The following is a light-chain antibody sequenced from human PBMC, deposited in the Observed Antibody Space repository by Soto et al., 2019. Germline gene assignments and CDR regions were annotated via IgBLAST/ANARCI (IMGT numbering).Light chain of an antibody. Sequence: DIQMTQSPSTLSASVGDRVTITCRASQSISSWLAWYQQKPGKAPKLLIYKASSLESGVPSRFSGSGSGTEFTLTISSLQPDDFATYYCQQYNSYSPITFGPGT. J-gene: IGKJ3*01. CDR3: QQYNSYSPIT. V-gene: IGKV1-5*03. CDR1: QSISSW. CDR2: KAS.